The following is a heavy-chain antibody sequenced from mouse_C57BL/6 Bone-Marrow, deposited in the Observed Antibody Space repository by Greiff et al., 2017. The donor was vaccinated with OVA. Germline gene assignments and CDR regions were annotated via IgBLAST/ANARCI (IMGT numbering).Heavy chain of an antibody. CDR3: SRDSYYSHFYAMDY. Sequence: QVQLQQSGAELVRPGSSVKLSCKASGYTFTSYWMHWVKQRPIQGLEWIGNIDPSDSETHYTQKFKDKATLTVDKSSSTAYMLLRSLTSEVSAVFYCSRDSYYSHFYAMDYWGQGTSVTVSS. D-gene: IGHD2-12*01. CDR2: IDPSDSET. J-gene: IGHJ4*01. V-gene: IGHV1-52*01. CDR1: GYTFTSYW.